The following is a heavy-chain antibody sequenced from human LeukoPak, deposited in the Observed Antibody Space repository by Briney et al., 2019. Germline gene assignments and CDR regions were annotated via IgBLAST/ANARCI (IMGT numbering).Heavy chain of an antibody. J-gene: IGHJ6*03. CDR1: GFTFSTYT. Sequence: GGSLRLSCAASGFTFSTYTMHWVRQAPGKGLEWVAVISYDGNSEYYADSVKGRFTISRDSSRNTLYLQMNSLRAEDTAVYYCGRGSLYHYYYMDVWGKGTTVTVSS. CDR3: GRGSLYHYYYMDV. V-gene: IGHV3-30-3*01. CDR2: ISYDGNSE.